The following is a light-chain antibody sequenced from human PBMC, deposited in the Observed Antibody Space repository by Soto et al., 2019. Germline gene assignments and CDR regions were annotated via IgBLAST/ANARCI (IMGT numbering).Light chain of an antibody. CDR2: GNN. V-gene: IGLV1-44*01. CDR1: SSNIGGNT. CDR3: AAWDDSLNGAV. J-gene: IGLJ2*01. Sequence: QPVLTQPPSASGTPGQRVTISCSGSSSNIGGNTVNWYQQLPGTAPKLLIYGNNQRPSGVPDRFSGSKSGTSASLAISGLQSEDEADYYCAAWDDSLNGAVFGGGTKLTVL.